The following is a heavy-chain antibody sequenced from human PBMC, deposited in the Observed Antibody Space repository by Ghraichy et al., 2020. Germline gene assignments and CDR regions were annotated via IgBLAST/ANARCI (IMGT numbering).Heavy chain of an antibody. CDR2: IYYSWST. J-gene: IGHJ4*02. D-gene: IGHD6-19*01. CDR1: GGSISSSSYY. V-gene: IGHV4-39*01. Sequence: SETLSLTCTVSGGSISSSSYYWGWIRHPTGKGLEWIGSIYYSWSTYYNPSLKSRVTISVDTSKNQFSLKLSSVTAADTAVYYCARRYVYSSGCFDYWGQGTPVTVPS. CDR3: ARRYVYSSGCFDY.